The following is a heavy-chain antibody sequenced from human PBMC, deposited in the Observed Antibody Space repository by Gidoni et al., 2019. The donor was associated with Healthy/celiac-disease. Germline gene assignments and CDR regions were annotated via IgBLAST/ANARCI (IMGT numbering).Heavy chain of an antibody. Sequence: QVQLQQWGAGLLKHSETLSLTCAVYGGSFRGYYWSWFRPPPGKGLEWIGEINHSGSTNYNPSLKSRVTISVDTSKNQFSLKLSSVTAADTAVYYCAREIAAAGAGGDFDYWGQGTLVTVSS. CDR2: INHSGST. CDR1: GGSFRGYY. V-gene: IGHV4-34*01. CDR3: AREIAAAGAGGDFDY. D-gene: IGHD6-13*01. J-gene: IGHJ4*02.